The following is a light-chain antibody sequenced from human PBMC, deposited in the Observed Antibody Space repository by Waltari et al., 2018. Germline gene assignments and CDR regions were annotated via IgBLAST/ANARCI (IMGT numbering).Light chain of an antibody. CDR3: SSYAGSNTWV. V-gene: IGLV2-8*01. CDR1: SSDVGGYHY. CDR2: EVS. J-gene: IGLJ3*02. Sequence: QSALTQPPSASGSPGQSVTISCTGTSSDVGGYHYVSWYHHHPGKAPKFMIYEVSKRPSGVPDRFSGSKSGNTASLTVSGLQAEDEADYYCSSYAGSNTWVFGGGTKLTVL.